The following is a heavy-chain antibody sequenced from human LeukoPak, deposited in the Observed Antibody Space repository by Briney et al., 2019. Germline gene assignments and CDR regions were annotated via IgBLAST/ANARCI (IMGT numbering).Heavy chain of an antibody. V-gene: IGHV4-31*03. CDR3: ARGDMTTVTTGFDY. Sequence: SESLSLTCTVSGGSISSGSYYWSWIRQHPGKGLEWIGYIYYSGSTYYNPSLKSRVTISVDTSKNQFSLKLSSVTAADTAVYYCARGDMTTVTTGFDYWGQGTLVTVSS. D-gene: IGHD4-11*01. J-gene: IGHJ4*02. CDR1: GGSISSGSYY. CDR2: IYYSGST.